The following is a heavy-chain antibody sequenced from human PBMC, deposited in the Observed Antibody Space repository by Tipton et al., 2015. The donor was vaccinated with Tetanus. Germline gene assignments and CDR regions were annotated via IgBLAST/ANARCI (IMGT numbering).Heavy chain of an antibody. V-gene: IGHV3-9*01. CDR2: ISWNSGSI. CDR1: GFTFDDYA. J-gene: IGHJ4*02. D-gene: IGHD3-22*01. CDR3: AKAPYYYDSSGYHYFDY. Sequence: SLRLSCAASGFTFDDYAMHWVRQAPGKGLEWVSGISWNSGSIGYADSVKGRFTISRDNAKNSLYLQMNSLRAEDTALYYCAKAPYYYDSSGYHYFDYWGQGTLVTVSS.